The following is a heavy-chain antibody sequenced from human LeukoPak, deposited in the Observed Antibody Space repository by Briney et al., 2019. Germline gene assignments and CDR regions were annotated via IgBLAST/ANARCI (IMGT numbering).Heavy chain of an antibody. CDR2: INPNSGGT. V-gene: IGHV1-2*02. D-gene: IGHD6-19*01. J-gene: IGHJ4*02. CDR1: GYTFTGYY. CDR3: ARDRTRTGYSSGWYHDY. Sequence: ASVKLSFKASGYTFTGYYMHRVRQPPAPGLEWMGWINPNSGGTNYAQKFQGRVTMTRDTSISTAYMELSRLRSDDTAVYYCARDRTRTGYSSGWYHDYWGRGTLVTVSS.